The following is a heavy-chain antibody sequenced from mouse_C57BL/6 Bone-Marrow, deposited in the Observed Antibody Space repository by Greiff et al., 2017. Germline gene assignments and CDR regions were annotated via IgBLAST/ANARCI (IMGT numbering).Heavy chain of an antibody. Sequence: VQLQQPGAELVKPGASVKLSCKASDYTFTSYWMHWVKQRPGRGLEWIGRIDPNSGGTKYNEKFKSKATLTVDKPSSTAYMQLSSLTSEDSAVYYCAHGNYFYWYFAVWGTGTTVTVSS. V-gene: IGHV1-72*01. CDR3: AHGNYFYWYFAV. D-gene: IGHD2-1*01. J-gene: IGHJ1*03. CDR2: IDPNSGGT. CDR1: DYTFTSYW.